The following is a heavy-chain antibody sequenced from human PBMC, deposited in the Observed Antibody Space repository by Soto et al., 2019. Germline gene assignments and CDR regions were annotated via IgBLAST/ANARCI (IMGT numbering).Heavy chain of an antibody. J-gene: IGHJ5*02. CDR2: LSGSGGNT. V-gene: IGHV3-23*01. CDR1: GSTFSNYV. CDR3: AKPRVPTEVTWYYGWFDP. Sequence: PGGSLRLSCVASGSTFSNYVLSWVRQAPGKGLEWVSTLSGSGGNTYYATSVKGRFTISRDKSKNTLYLQMNSLRADDTAVYYCAKPRVPTEVTWYYGWFDPWGQGTLVTVSS. D-gene: IGHD3-10*01.